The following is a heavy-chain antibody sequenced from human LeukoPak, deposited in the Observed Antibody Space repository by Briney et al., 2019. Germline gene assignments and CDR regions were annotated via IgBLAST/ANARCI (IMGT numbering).Heavy chain of an antibody. CDR2: IYTSGTI. CDR3: AKLEDIVVVVAATGSGHAFDI. J-gene: IGHJ3*02. D-gene: IGHD2-15*01. V-gene: IGHV4-4*07. CDR1: GGSISSYY. Sequence: SETLSLTCTVSGGSISSYYWSWIQQPAGTALEWIGRIYTSGTITYNPSLKSRVTMSVDTSKNQFSLKLSSVTAADTAVYYCAKLEDIVVVVAATGSGHAFDIWGQGTMVTVSS.